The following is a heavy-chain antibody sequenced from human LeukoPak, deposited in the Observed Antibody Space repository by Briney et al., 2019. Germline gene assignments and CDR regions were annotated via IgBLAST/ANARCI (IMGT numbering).Heavy chain of an antibody. Sequence: GGSLRLSCAASGFTFSDYYMSWIRQAPGKGLEWVSYISSSGSTIYYADSVKGRFTISRDNAKNSLYLQMNSLRAEDTAVYYCASNDFWSGYFVSDYWGQGTLVTVSS. V-gene: IGHV3-11*04. CDR3: ASNDFWSGYFVSDY. CDR2: ISSSGSTI. CDR1: GFTFSDYY. D-gene: IGHD3-3*01. J-gene: IGHJ4*02.